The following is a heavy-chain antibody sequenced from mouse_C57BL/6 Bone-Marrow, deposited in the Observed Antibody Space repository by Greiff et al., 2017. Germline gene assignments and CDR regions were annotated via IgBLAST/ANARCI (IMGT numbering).Heavy chain of an antibody. CDR2: INPYNGGT. D-gene: IGHD1-1*01. CDR3: ARWSGSRNWYFEV. CDR1: GYTFTDYY. V-gene: IGHV1-19*01. J-gene: IGHJ1*03. Sequence: VQLKQSGPVLVKPGASVKMSCKASGYTFTDYYMNWVKQSHGKSLEWIGVINPYNGGTSYNQKFKGKATLTVDKSSSTAYMELNSLTSEDSAVYYCARWSGSRNWYFEVWGTGTTVTVSS.